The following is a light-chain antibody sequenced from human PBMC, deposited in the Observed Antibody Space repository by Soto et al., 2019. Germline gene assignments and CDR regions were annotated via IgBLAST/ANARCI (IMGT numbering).Light chain of an antibody. J-gene: IGKJ4*01. V-gene: IGKV3-11*01. CDR3: QQRSNWVS. Sequence: EIVLTQSPATLSLSPGERATLSCRASQSVSSYLAWYQQKPGQAPRLLIYDASNRATGIPARFSGSGSGTDFTLTISSQEPEDFAVYYCQQRSNWVSFGGGTKVEIK. CDR2: DAS. CDR1: QSVSSY.